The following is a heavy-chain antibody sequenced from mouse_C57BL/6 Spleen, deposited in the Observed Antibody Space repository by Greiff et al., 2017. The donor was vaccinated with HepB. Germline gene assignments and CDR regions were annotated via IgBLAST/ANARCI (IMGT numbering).Heavy chain of an antibody. D-gene: IGHD2-5*01. J-gene: IGHJ4*01. CDR2: ISDGGSYT. V-gene: IGHV5-4*01. CDR3: VRDSNTYAMDY. Sequence: EVQRVESGGGLVKPGGSLKLSCAASGFTFSSYAMSWVRQTPEKRLEWVATISDGGSYTYYPDNVKGRFTISRDNAKNNLYLQMSHLKSEDTAMYYCVRDSNTYAMDYWGQGTSVTVSS. CDR1: GFTFSSYA.